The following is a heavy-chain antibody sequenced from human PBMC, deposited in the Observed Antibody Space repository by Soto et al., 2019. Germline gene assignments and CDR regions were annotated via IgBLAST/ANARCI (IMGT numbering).Heavy chain of an antibody. V-gene: IGHV1-18*01. CDR1: GYTVNTYG. D-gene: IGHD4-17*01. CDR2: ITAYNGNT. J-gene: IGHJ3*02. CDR3: ATYWGYVDFEWAFDI. Sequence: QVQLVQSGGEVKKPGASVKVSCKASGYTVNTYGFSWVRQAPGQGLEWMGWITAYNGNTKYAQKVQDRVTMTTDTSTNTAYMELRSLRSDDTAVYYCATYWGYVDFEWAFDIWGQGTMVTVSS.